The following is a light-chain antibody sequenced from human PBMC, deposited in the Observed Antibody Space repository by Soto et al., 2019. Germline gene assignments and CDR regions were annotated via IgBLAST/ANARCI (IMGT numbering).Light chain of an antibody. J-gene: IGLJ1*01. Sequence: QSALTQPAFVSGSPGQSITISCTGTSTDVGGYNFVSWYQQHPGKVPKLMIYDVTNRPSGVSNRLSGSKSGNTASLTISGLQAEDEADYYCSSYTSSSTLVFGTGTKLTVL. CDR2: DVT. CDR3: SSYTSSSTLV. V-gene: IGLV2-14*01. CDR1: STDVGGYNF.